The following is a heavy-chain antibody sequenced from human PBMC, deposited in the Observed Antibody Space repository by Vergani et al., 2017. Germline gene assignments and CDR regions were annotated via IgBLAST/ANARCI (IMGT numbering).Heavy chain of an antibody. V-gene: IGHV4-61*01. Sequence: QLQESGPGLVKPSATLSLTCSVSGASIKSSNYYLSWIRQPPGKGLEWIGYIYYSGSTNYNPSLKSRVTISVETSKNQFSLKLSSVTAADTAVYYCARSIGSSSWYGLVFYYWGEGTLVTVSS. CDR3: ARSIGSSSWYGLVFYY. CDR1: GASIKSSNYY. J-gene: IGHJ4*02. D-gene: IGHD6-13*01. CDR2: IYYSGST.